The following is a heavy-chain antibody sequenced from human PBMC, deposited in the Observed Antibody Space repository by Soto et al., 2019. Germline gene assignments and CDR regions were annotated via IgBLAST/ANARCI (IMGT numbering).Heavy chain of an antibody. D-gene: IGHD4-17*01. Sequence: DVQLLESGGNVVQPGGSLRLSCAASGFAFRSFAMSWVRQAPGKGLDWVSHISGSGGKTYYADSVQGRFTISRDNSKNTLYLQLNSLRADDTGVYYCAKHNFGDFERVFDYWGQGILVTVSS. V-gene: IGHV3-23*01. CDR1: GFAFRSFA. J-gene: IGHJ4*02. CDR3: AKHNFGDFERVFDY. CDR2: ISGSGGKT.